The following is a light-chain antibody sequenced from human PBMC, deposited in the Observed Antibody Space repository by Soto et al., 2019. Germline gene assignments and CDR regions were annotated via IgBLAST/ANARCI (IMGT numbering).Light chain of an antibody. CDR2: SAS. CDR1: QGIRDA. J-gene: IGKJ2*01. V-gene: IGKV1-17*01. Sequence: DIQMTQSPSSLSASVGDRVTITCRASQGIRDALGWYQQKPGKVTKRLIYSASNLQSGVPSRFSGSGSETEFTLTISSLQPEDFATYYCLQHSDYPFSFGQGTRLEI. CDR3: LQHSDYPFS.